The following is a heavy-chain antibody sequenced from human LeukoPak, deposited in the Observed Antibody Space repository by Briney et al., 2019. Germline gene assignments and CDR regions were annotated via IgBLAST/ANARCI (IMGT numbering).Heavy chain of an antibody. CDR3: ATDQRPYSSGWQPY. J-gene: IGHJ4*02. CDR2: FDPEDGET. V-gene: IGHV1-24*01. Sequence: ASVKVSCKVSGYTLTELSMHWVRQAPGKGLEWMGGFDPEDGETIYAQKFQGRVTMTEDTSTDSAYMELSSLRSEDTAVYYCATDQRPYSSGWQPYWGQGTLVTVSS. D-gene: IGHD6-19*01. CDR1: GYTLTELS.